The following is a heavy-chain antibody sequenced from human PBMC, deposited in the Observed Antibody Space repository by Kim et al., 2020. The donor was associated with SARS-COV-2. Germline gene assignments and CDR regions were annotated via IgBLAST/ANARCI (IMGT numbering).Heavy chain of an antibody. V-gene: IGHV1-69*01. CDR3: ASRVGSGYDSPGAFDI. J-gene: IGHJ3*02. Sequence: KFQGRVTITADESTSTAYMELSSLRSEDTAVYYCASRVGSGYDSPGAFDIWGQGTMVTVSS. D-gene: IGHD5-12*01.